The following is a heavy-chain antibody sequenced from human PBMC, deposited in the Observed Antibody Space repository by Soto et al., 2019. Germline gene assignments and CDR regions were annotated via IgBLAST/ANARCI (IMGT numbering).Heavy chain of an antibody. V-gene: IGHV4-4*02. D-gene: IGHD3-10*01. CDR2: IYHSGST. Sequence: SETLSLTCAVSGGSISSSNWWSWVRQPPGKGLEWIGEIYHSGSTNYNPSLKSRVTISVDKSKNQFSLKLSSVTAADTAVYYCARRGYGSGSYYYYGMDVWGQGTTVTVPS. CDR3: ARRGYGSGSYYYYGMDV. CDR1: GGSISSSNW. J-gene: IGHJ6*02.